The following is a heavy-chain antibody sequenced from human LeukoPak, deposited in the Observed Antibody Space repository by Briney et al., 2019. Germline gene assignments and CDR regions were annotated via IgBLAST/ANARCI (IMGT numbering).Heavy chain of an antibody. J-gene: IGHJ3*02. Sequence: SETLSITCTVSGGSISSYYWSWIRQPPGKGLEWIGYIYYSGSTNYNPSLKSRVTISVDTSKNQFSLKLSSVTAADTAVYYCARHSERWLGAFDIWGQGTMVTVSS. CDR1: GGSISSYY. D-gene: IGHD6-19*01. CDR2: IYYSGST. CDR3: ARHSERWLGAFDI. V-gene: IGHV4-59*08.